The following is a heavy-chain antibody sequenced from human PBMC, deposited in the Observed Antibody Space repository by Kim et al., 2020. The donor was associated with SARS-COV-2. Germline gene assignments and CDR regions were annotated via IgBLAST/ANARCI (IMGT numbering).Heavy chain of an antibody. CDR2: IYYSGST. D-gene: IGHD4-17*01. V-gene: IGHV4-39*01. CDR3: ARYDDSPIDY. CDR1: GGSISSSSYY. J-gene: IGHJ4*02. Sequence: SETLSLTCTVSGGSISSSSYYWGWIRQPPGKGLEWIGSIYYSGSTYYNPSLKSRVTISVDTSKNQFSLKLSSVTAADTAVYYCARYDDSPIDYWGQGTLVTVSS.